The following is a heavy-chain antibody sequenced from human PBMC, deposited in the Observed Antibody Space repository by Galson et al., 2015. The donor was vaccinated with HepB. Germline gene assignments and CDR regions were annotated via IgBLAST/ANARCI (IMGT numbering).Heavy chain of an antibody. J-gene: IGHJ6*03. D-gene: IGHD2-2*01. CDR2: ISSSSSTI. CDR3: ARAPPVPVATYYYYMDV. Sequence: SLRLSCAASGFTFSSYSMNWVRQAPGKGLEWVSHISSSSSTISYADSVKGRFTIARDNAKNSLYLQMNSLRDEDTAVYYCARAPPVPVATYYYYMDVWGKGTTVTVSS. V-gene: IGHV3-48*02. CDR1: GFTFSSYS.